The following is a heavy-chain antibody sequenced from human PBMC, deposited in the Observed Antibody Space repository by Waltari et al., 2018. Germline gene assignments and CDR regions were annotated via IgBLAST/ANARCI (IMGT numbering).Heavy chain of an antibody. V-gene: IGHV4-31*03. CDR1: GGSISSGTYY. Sequence: QVQLQESGPGLVKPSQTLSLTCTVSGGSISSGTYYWSWIRQHPGKGLEWIGYIYYSGSTYYNPSLKSRVTISVDTSKNQFSLKLSSVTAADTAVYYCARGPFARGGYYGAFDIWGQGTMVTVSS. CDR3: ARGPFARGGYYGAFDI. J-gene: IGHJ3*02. D-gene: IGHD3-3*01. CDR2: IYYSGST.